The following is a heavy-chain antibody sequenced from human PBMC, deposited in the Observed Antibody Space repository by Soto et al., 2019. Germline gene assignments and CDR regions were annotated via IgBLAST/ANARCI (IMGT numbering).Heavy chain of an antibody. CDR1: GGSISSGDYY. V-gene: IGHV4-30-4*01. J-gene: IGHJ3*02. CDR2: IYYSGST. Sequence: SETLSLTCTVSGGSISSGDYYWSWIRQPPGKGLEWIGYIYYSGSTYYNPSLKSRVTISVDTSKNQFSLKLSSVTAADTAVYYCASYSRNHRPSGITMIVVVDDAFDIWGQGTMVTVSS. D-gene: IGHD3-22*01. CDR3: ASYSRNHRPSGITMIVVVDDAFDI.